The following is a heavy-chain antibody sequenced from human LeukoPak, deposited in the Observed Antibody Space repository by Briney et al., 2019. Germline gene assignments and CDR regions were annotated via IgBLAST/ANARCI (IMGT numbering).Heavy chain of an antibody. Sequence: GGSLRLSCAASGFSFSSFAMTWVRQAPGKGLEWASSITGGHYPTYNTDSVKGRFTISRDNSKNTLYLQMNSLRADDTAVYYCTKDPNGDYVGAFDPWGQGTLVTVSS. CDR3: TKDPNGDYVGAFDP. J-gene: IGHJ5*02. D-gene: IGHD4-17*01. CDR2: ITGGHYPT. V-gene: IGHV3-23*01. CDR1: GFSFSSFA.